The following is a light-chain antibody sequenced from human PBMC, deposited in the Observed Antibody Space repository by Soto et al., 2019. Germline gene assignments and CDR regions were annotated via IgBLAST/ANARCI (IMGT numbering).Light chain of an antibody. V-gene: IGKV1-39*01. CDR1: QSIANY. CDR2: AAS. CDR3: QQAKIFPQT. Sequence: DIQMTQSPSSLSASVGDRVTITCRASQSIANYLNWYQQKPGTAPKLLIFAASSLQSGVPSRLSGSGSGTDFTLTISSLQPEDFATYSCQQAKIFPQTVAQGTTADMK. J-gene: IGKJ1*01.